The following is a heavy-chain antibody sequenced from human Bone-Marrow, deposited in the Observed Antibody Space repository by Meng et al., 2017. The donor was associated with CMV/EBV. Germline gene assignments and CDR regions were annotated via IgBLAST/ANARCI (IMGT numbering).Heavy chain of an antibody. CDR3: ATAGGYSNNIFGVAP. V-gene: IGHV3-21*01. D-gene: IGHD4-11*01. CDR1: GFTFDDYG. CDR2: IDTRSTSI. Sequence: GESLKISCAASGFTFDDYGMSWVRQAPGKGLECVSSIDTRSTSIEYEDSVKGRFTISRDNARNSLYLEMNRLRVEDTAVYYCATAGGYSNNIFGVAPWGQGTLVTVSS. J-gene: IGHJ5*02.